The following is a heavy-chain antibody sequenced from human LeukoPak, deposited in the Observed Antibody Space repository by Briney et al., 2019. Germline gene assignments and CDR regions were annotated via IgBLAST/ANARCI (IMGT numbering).Heavy chain of an antibody. CDR3: AGTIFGVVPSDAFDI. CDR2: ICTSGST. D-gene: IGHD3-3*01. CDR1: GGSISSYY. Sequence: PSETLSLTCTVSGGSISSYYWSRIRQPAGKGLEWIGRICTSGSTNYNPSLKSRVTMSVDTSKNQFSLKLSSVTAADTAVYYCAGTIFGVVPSDAFDIWGQGTMATVSS. V-gene: IGHV4-4*07. J-gene: IGHJ3*02.